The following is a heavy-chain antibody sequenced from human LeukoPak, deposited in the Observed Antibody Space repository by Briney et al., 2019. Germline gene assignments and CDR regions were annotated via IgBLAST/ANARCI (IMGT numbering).Heavy chain of an antibody. D-gene: IGHD3-16*01. CDR2: ISTSSTYT. CDR1: GFTFSDYY. J-gene: IGHJ4*02. Sequence: GGSLRLSCAASGFTFSDYYMSWIRQAPGKGLEWVSYISTSSTYTNYADSVKGRFTISRDNAKNSLYLRMNSLRAEDTAVYYCARGLTITSPLDYWGQGTLVTVSS. V-gene: IGHV3-11*06. CDR3: ARGLTITSPLDY.